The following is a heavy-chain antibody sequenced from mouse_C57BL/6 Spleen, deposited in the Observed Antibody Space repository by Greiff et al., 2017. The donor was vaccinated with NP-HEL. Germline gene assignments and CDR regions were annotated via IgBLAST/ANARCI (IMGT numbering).Heavy chain of an antibody. Sequence: VQLQQSGAELVRPGTSVKVSCKASGYAFTNYLIEWVKQRPGQGLEWIGVINPGSGGTNYNEKFKGKATLTADKSSSTAYMQLSSLTSEDSAVYFCARRLDYYGSTLDYWGQGTTLTVSS. V-gene: IGHV1-54*01. CDR1: GYAFTNYL. CDR2: INPGSGGT. CDR3: ARRLDYYGSTLDY. J-gene: IGHJ2*01. D-gene: IGHD1-1*01.